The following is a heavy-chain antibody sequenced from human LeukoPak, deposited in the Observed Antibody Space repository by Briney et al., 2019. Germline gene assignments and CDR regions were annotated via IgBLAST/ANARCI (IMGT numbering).Heavy chain of an antibody. CDR1: GYTFTGYY. Sequence: ASVKVSCKASGYTFTGYYIHWVRQAPGRGLEWMGWINPNSGGTGYAQKFQGRVTMTRDTSISTAYMELSRLRSDDTAVHYCARRDGSGSYLDYWGQGTLVTVSS. J-gene: IGHJ4*02. D-gene: IGHD3-10*01. V-gene: IGHV1-2*02. CDR2: INPNSGGT. CDR3: ARRDGSGSYLDY.